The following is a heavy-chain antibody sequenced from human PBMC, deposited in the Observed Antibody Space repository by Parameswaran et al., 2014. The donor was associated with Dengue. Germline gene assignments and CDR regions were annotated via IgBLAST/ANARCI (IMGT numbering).Heavy chain of an antibody. CDR2: ISGSGGST. J-gene: IGHJ4*02. D-gene: IGHD6-6*01. Sequence: VRQMPGKGLEWVSAISGSGGSTYYADSVKGRFTISRDNSKNTLYLQMNSLRAEDTAVYYCAKGSSWPIPFDYWGQGTLVTSPQ. CDR3: AKGSSWPIPFDY. V-gene: IGHV3-23*01.